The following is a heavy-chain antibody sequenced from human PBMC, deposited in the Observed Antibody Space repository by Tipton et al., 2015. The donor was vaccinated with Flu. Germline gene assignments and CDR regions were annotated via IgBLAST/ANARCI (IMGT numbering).Heavy chain of an antibody. Sequence: TLSLTCSVSGGSISSYYWSWIRQPPGKGLKRHGYVFYTGSSDYNPHLKSRVTISVDTSKNQFYLELIYVTGADTAVYYGARVQGGYYGSGSYDTWRQGMLVTVSS. CDR1: GGSISSYY. V-gene: IGHV4-59*01. D-gene: IGHD3-10*01. CDR3: ARVQGGYYGSGSYDT. J-gene: IGHJ5*02. CDR2: VFYTGSS.